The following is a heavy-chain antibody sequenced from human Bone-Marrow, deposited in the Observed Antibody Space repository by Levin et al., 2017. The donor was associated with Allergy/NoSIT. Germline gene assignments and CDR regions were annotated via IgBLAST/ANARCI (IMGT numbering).Heavy chain of an antibody. J-gene: IGHJ4*02. D-gene: IGHD2-8*02. CDR1: GFTFSTYA. Sequence: RTGGSLRLSCAASGFTFSTYAMHWVRQAPGKGLAWVSLIWYSGSRKFYADSVKGRFTISRDNSKNTLYLHMDTLRDEDTALYYCVRGPGLAATGEDFDYWGQGTLVTVSS. CDR3: VRGPGLAATGEDFDY. CDR2: IWYSGSRK. V-gene: IGHV3-33*01.